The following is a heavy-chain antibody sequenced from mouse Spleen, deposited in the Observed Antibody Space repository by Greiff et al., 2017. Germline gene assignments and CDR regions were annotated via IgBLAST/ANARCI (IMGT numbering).Heavy chain of an antibody. Sequence: EVQLQQSGTVLARPGASVKMSCKASGYSFTSYWMHWVKQRPGQGLEWIGAIYPGNSDTSYNQKFKGKAKLTAVTSASTAYMELSSLTNEDSAVYYCTRNYRYRYYYAMDYWGQGTSVTVSS. CDR3: TRNYRYRYYYAMDY. CDR2: IYPGNSDT. J-gene: IGHJ4*01. D-gene: IGHD2-14*01. CDR1: GYSFTSYW. V-gene: IGHV1-5*01.